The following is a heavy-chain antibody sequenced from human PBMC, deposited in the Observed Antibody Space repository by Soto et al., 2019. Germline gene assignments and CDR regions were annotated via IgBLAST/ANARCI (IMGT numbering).Heavy chain of an antibody. CDR3: AKERSSSHYYYYGMDV. J-gene: IGHJ6*02. CDR1: GFTFDDYT. Sequence: GGSLRLSCAASGFTFDDYTMHWVRQAPGKGLEWVSLISWDGGSTYYADSVKGRFTISRDNSKNSLYLQMNSLRTEDTALYYCAKERSSSHYYYYGMDVWGQGTTVTVSS. CDR2: ISWDGGST. V-gene: IGHV3-43*01. D-gene: IGHD6-6*01.